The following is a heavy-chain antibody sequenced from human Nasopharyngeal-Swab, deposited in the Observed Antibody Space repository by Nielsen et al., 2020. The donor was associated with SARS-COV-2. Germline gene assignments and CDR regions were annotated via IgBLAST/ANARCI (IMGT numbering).Heavy chain of an antibody. CDR1: GESFSGHY. Sequence: SETLSLTCAVYGESFSGHYWTWIRQPPGKGLEWIGEISHSGSTTYNSSLKSRLAMSVDTSKNQFSLKLSSVTAADTAVYYCASCIAAALFDPWGQGTLVTVSS. D-gene: IGHD6-13*01. CDR2: ISHSGST. V-gene: IGHV4-34*01. CDR3: ASCIAAALFDP. J-gene: IGHJ5*02.